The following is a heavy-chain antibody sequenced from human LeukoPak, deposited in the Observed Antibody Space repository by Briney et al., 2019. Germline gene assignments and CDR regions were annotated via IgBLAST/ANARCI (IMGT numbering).Heavy chain of an antibody. J-gene: IGHJ6*02. CDR1: GGTFSSYA. V-gene: IGHV1-69*04. Sequence: ASVKVSCKASGGTFSSYAISWVRQAPGQGLEWMGRIIPILDIANYAQKFQGRVTITADKSTSTAYMELSSLRSEDTAVYYCARGQKLVVAATHYYYYGMDVWGQGTTVTVSS. CDR3: ARGQKLVVAATHYYYYGMDV. CDR2: IIPILDIA. D-gene: IGHD2-15*01.